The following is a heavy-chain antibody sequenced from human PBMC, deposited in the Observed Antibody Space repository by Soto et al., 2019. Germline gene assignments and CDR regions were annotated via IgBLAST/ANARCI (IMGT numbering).Heavy chain of an antibody. J-gene: IGHJ4*02. D-gene: IGHD5-12*01. CDR3: TTGEPRDGYNPPGGYYFDY. CDR2: IKSKTDGGTT. CDR1: GFTFSNAW. V-gene: IGHV3-15*01. Sequence: EVQLVESGGGLVKPGGSLRLSCAASGFTFSNAWMSWVRQAPGKGLEWVGRIKSKTDGGTTDYAAPVKGRFTISRDDSKNTLYLQMNSLKTEDTAVYYCTTGEPRDGYNPPGGYYFDYWGQGTLVTVSS.